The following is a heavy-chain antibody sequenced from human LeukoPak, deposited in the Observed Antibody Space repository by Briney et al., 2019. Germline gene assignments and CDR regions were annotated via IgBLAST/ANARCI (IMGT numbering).Heavy chain of an antibody. Sequence: GGSLRLSCAASGFTVSSNYMSWVRQAPGKGLEWVSVIYSGGSTYYADSVKGRFTISRDNSKNTLYLQMNSLRAEDTAVYYCAREVVGGYKRHYFDYWGQGTLVTVSS. CDR1: GFTVSSNY. CDR3: AREVVGGYKRHYFDY. D-gene: IGHD5-24*01. V-gene: IGHV3-53*01. J-gene: IGHJ4*02. CDR2: IYSGGST.